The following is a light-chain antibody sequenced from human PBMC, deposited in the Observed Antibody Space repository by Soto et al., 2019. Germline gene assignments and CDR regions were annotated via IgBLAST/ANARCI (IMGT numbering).Light chain of an antibody. CDR2: WAS. Sequence: DIVMTQSPDSLAVSLGERATINCKSSQSVLYSSNNKNYLAWYQQKPGQPPKLLISWASTRESGVPDRFSGSGSGTDFTLTISSLQAEDVAVYYCQQYYSTPSFGQGTNVEIK. CDR3: QQYYSTPS. CDR1: QSVLYSSNNKNY. J-gene: IGKJ1*01. V-gene: IGKV4-1*01.